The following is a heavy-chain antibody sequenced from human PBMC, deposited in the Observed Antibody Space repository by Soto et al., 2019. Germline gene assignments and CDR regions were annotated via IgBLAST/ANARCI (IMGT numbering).Heavy chain of an antibody. V-gene: IGHV4-39*07. D-gene: IGHD6-13*01. Sequence: PSETLSLTCTVSGGSISSSSYYWGWIRQPPGKGLEWIGYIYYTGTTYYNPSLKSRLTMSVDTSRNQFSLKLDSMTAVDTAVYYCATKPRLEAAEFDYWGQGTLVTVSS. CDR2: IYYTGTT. CDR3: ATKPRLEAAEFDY. J-gene: IGHJ4*02. CDR1: GGSISSSSYY.